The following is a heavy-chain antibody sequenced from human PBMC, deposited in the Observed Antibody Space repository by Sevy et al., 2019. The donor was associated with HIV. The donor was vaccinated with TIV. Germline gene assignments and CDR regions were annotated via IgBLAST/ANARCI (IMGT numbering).Heavy chain of an antibody. CDR1: GYTFTSYG. V-gene: IGHV1-18*01. J-gene: IGHJ6*03. CDR2: ISAYNGNT. CDR3: ARGRGVTPAHYYYYYYMDV. D-gene: IGHD3-16*01. Sequence: ASVKVSCKASGYTFTSYGISWVRQAPGQGLEWMGWISAYNGNTNYAQKLQGRVTMTTDTSTGTAYMELRSLRSDDTAVYYCARGRGVTPAHYYYYYYMDVWGKGTTVTVSS.